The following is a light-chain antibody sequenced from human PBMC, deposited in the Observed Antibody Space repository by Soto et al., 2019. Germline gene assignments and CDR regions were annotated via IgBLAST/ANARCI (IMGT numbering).Light chain of an antibody. V-gene: IGKV1-5*03. J-gene: IGKJ1*01. Sequence: DIVMTQSPSSLSASVGDRVAITCRASQSITTWLAWYQHKPGKAPKLLIYKASSLQSGVPSRFSGSGSGTEFTLTISSLQPDDFATYYCQQYNTYSRTFGQGTKVDIK. CDR2: KAS. CDR1: QSITTW. CDR3: QQYNTYSRT.